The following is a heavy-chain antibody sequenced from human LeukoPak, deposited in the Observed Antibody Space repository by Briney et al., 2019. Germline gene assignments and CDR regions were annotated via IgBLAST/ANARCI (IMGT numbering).Heavy chain of an antibody. J-gene: IGHJ4*02. V-gene: IGHV3-33*01. CDR3: ARDRTTVSIDY. D-gene: IGHD4-17*01. CDR2: IWYDGSNK. Sequence: PGRSLRLSCAASTFTFSSYGMHWVRQAPGKGLEWVAVIWYDGSNKYYADSVKGRFTISRDNSKNTLYLQMNSLRAEDTAVYYCARDRTTVSIDYWGQGTLVTVSS. CDR1: TFTFSSYG.